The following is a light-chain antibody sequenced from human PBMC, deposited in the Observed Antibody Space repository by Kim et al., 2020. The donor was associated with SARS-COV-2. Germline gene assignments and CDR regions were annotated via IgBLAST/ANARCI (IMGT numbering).Light chain of an antibody. V-gene: IGLV2-14*04. J-gene: IGLJ3*02. Sequence: GQSSALSCTGSNRYAGGYIHVSWYQQHPGKPPRLIIYDVNKRPSGASDRFSGSKSANTASLTISGLQDEDEAEYYCASFTSSTTWVFGGGTQLTVL. CDR1: NRYAGGYIH. CDR3: ASFTSSTTWV. CDR2: DVN.